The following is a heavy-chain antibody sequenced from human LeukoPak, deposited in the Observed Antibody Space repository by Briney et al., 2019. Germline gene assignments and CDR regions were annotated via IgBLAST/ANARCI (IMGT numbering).Heavy chain of an antibody. Sequence: PGGSLILSCPSPGFPFSSYSMNWVRQAPGNGLEWVLASGSRHCHILYADSMKGRFTIYRDNAKNSLYLQMNSLRAEDTAVYYCARGHCSSTICYIPYYFDYWGQGTLATVSS. J-gene: IGHJ4*02. CDR1: GFPFSSYS. V-gene: IGHV3-21*01. CDR3: ARGHCSSTICYIPYYFDY. D-gene: IGHD2-2*02. CDR2: SGSRHCHI.